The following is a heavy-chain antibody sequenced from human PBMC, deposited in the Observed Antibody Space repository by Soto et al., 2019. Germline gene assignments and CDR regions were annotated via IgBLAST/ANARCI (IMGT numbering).Heavy chain of an antibody. J-gene: IGHJ4*02. CDR3: ARLDVICEGFDY. Sequence: GGSLRLSCAASGFTFSSYWMHWVRQAPGKGLVWVSRINSDGSSTSYADSVKGRFTISRDNAKNTLYLQMNSLRAEDTAVYYCARLDVICEGFDYWGQGTLVTVSS. CDR2: INSDGSST. D-gene: IGHD3-16*02. V-gene: IGHV3-74*01. CDR1: GFTFSSYW.